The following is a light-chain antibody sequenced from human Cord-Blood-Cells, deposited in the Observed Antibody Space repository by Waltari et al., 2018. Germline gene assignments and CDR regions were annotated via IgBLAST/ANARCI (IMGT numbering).Light chain of an antibody. CDR3: QQRSNWPLLT. Sequence: EIVLTQSPATLSLSPGERATLSCRASQSVSSYLAWYQQKPGQAPRLLIYDASNRAAGIPARFSGSGSGTDFTPTISSLEPEDCAVYYGQQRSNWPLLTFGGGTKVEIK. V-gene: IGKV3-11*01. J-gene: IGKJ4*01. CDR1: QSVSSY. CDR2: DAS.